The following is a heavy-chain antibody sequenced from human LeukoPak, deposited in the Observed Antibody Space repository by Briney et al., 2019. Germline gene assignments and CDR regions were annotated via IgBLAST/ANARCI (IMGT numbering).Heavy chain of an antibody. CDR3: ARGGSGP. CDR1: GFTFSSYS. CDR2: ISSSSSYI. Sequence: PGGSLRLSCAASGFTFSSYSMNWVRQAPGKWLEWVSSISSSSSYIYYADSVKGRFTISRDNATNSLYRQITCLRDADTAVYYCARGGSGPWGQGTLVTVSS. J-gene: IGHJ5*02. D-gene: IGHD2-15*01. V-gene: IGHV3-21*01.